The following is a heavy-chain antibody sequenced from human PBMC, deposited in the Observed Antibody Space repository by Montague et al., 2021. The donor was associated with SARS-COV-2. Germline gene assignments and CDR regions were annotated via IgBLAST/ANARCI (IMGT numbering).Heavy chain of an antibody. J-gene: IGHJ4*02. CDR3: ARDRDWAFDS. CDR1: GFTFTDYS. V-gene: IGHV3-48*02. CDR2: LHGFRPVI. D-gene: IGHD2-21*02. Sequence: SLRLSCAASGFTFTDYSMNWVRQAPGRGLEWISYLHGFRPVIFYADSVKGRFTISRDNAKNSLFPQMNSLRDEDTAVYYCARDRDWAFDSWGQGTLVTVAS.